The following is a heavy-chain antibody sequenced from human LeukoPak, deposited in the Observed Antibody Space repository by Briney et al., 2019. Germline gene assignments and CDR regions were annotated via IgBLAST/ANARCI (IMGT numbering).Heavy chain of an antibody. CDR2: VFSDSRT. D-gene: IGHD2-2*01. V-gene: IGHV3-53*01. J-gene: IGHJ4*02. CDR1: GFIFGSYG. CDR3: ATYGSSNSWYLEY. Sequence: PGGSLRLSCAASGFIFGSYGMIWVRQAPGMGLEWVSIVFSDSRTYYADSVKGRFTISRDNSKNTLYLQMNTVRADDSAVYYCATYGSSNSWYLEYWGQGALVTVSS.